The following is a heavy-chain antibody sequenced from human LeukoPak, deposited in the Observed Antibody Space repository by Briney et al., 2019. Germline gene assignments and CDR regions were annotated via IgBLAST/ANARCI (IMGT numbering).Heavy chain of an antibody. D-gene: IGHD3-10*01. Sequence: ASVKVSCKASGYTFTSYDINWVRQATGQGLEWMGWMNPNSGNTGYAQKFQGRVTITRNTSISTAYMELSSLRSEDTAVYYCASATMVRGVIIPAYWGQGTLVTVSS. CDR2: MNPNSGNT. J-gene: IGHJ4*02. CDR3: ASATMVRGVIIPAY. V-gene: IGHV1-8*03. CDR1: GYTFTSYD.